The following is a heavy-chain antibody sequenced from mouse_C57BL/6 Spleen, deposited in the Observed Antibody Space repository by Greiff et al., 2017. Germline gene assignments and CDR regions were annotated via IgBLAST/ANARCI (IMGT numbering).Heavy chain of an antibody. D-gene: IGHD1-1*01. V-gene: IGHV5-17*01. CDR3: ARNYYGVADYYYAMDY. CDR1: GFTFSDYG. J-gene: IGHJ4*01. CDR2: ISSGSSTI. Sequence: EVKVVESGGGLVKPGGSLKLSCAASGFTFSDYGMHWVRQAPEKGLEWVAYISSGSSTIYYADTVKGRFTISRDTAKNTLFLQMTSLRSEDTAMYYCARNYYGVADYYYAMDYWGQGTSVTVSS.